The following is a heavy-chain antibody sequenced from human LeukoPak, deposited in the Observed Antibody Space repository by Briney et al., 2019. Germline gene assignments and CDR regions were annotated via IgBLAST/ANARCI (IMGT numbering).Heavy chain of an antibody. CDR1: GYRFTNYW. CDR3: ARGGTYRYGSSDY. V-gene: IGHV5-51*01. CDR2: LHPGDSGT. J-gene: IGHJ4*02. Sequence: GGSLKISCKASGYRFTNYWIGGVRRMPGKGLEWMGILHPGDSGTKSSPSFQDQVTMSFDESTTTAYLQWSSLRASDSAIYYCARGGTYRYGSSDYWGQGTLVTVSS. D-gene: IGHD5-18*01.